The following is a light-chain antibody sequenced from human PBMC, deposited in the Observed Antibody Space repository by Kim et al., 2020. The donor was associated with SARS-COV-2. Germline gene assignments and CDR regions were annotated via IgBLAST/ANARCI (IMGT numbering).Light chain of an antibody. J-gene: IGLJ3*02. CDR2: ENN. CDR3: QVWDSRTVV. V-gene: IGLV3-1*01. Sequence: SYELTQPPSVSVSPGQTASITCSGNKLGYKFPCWYQQKSGQSPVLVMYENNKRPSGVPERFSGSNSGNTATLTIGGIQAMDEADYYCQVWDSRTVVFGGG. CDR1: KLGYKF.